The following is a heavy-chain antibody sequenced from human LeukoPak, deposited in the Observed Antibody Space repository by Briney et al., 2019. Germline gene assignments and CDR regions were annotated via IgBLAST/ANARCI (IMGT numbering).Heavy chain of an antibody. D-gene: IGHD1-1*01. CDR1: GFTFSNYA. Sequence: GGSLRLSCAASGFTFSNYAVHWVRQAPGRGLEWVAAISYDGNSQHYGAPVKGRFTISRDNSKNTVYLQINTLRTDDAAIYYCAKPYPTLTTSAVLDNWGQGTLVTVSS. CDR3: AKPYPTLTTSAVLDN. V-gene: IGHV3-30*18. CDR2: ISYDGNSQ. J-gene: IGHJ4*02.